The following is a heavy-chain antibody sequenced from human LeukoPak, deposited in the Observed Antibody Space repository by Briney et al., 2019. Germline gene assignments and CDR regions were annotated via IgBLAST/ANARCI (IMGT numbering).Heavy chain of an antibody. J-gene: IGHJ4*02. Sequence: ASVKVSCKASGYTFTSYDINWVRQAPGQGLEWMGWISAYNGNTNYAQKLQGRVTMTTDTSTSTAYMELRSLRSDDTAVYYCARRVAAAGKNNAGDYWGQGSLVTVSS. CDR2: ISAYNGNT. CDR3: ARRVAAAGKNNAGDY. CDR1: GYTFTSYD. V-gene: IGHV1-18*01. D-gene: IGHD6-13*01.